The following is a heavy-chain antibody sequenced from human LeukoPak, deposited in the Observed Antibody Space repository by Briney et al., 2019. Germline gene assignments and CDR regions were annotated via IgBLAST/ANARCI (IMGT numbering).Heavy chain of an antibody. J-gene: IGHJ5*02. V-gene: IGHV4-39*07. D-gene: IGHD3-16*02. Sequence: SETLSLTCTVSGGSISSSSYYWGWIRQPPGKGLEWIGSIYYSGSTYYNPSLKSRVTISVDTSKNQFSLKLSSVTAADTAVYYCARALYRNGWFDPWGQGTLVTVSS. CDR2: IYYSGST. CDR3: ARALYRNGWFDP. CDR1: GGSISSSSYY.